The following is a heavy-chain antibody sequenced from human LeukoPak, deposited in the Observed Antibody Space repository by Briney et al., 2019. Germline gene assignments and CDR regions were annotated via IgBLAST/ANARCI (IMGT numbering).Heavy chain of an antibody. CDR1: GFTVSSNY. V-gene: IGHV3-66*04. D-gene: IGHD3-22*01. Sequence: PGGSLRLSCAASGFTVSSNYMSWVRQAPGKGLEWVSVIYSGGSTYYADSVKGRFTISRDNSKNTLYLQMNSLRAEDTAVYYCARRARYYDSSGYDDAFDIWGQGTMVTVSS. J-gene: IGHJ3*02. CDR3: ARRARYYDSSGYDDAFDI. CDR2: IYSGGST.